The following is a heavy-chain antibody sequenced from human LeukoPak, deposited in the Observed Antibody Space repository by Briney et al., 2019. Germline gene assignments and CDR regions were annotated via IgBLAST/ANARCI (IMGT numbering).Heavy chain of an antibody. CDR2: IYHSGST. Sequence: SETLSLTCAVSGYSISSGYYWGWIRPPPGKGLEWIGSIYHSGSTYYNPSLKSRVTISVDTSKNQFSLKLSSVTAADTAVYYCARHLYDSSGYYPHYFDYWGQGTLVTVSS. V-gene: IGHV4-38-2*01. CDR3: ARHLYDSSGYYPHYFDY. CDR1: GYSISSGYY. J-gene: IGHJ4*02. D-gene: IGHD3-22*01.